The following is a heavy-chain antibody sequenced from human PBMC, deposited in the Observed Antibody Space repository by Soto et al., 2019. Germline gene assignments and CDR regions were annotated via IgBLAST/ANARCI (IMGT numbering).Heavy chain of an antibody. Sequence: GGSLRLSCAASGFTFSSYGMHWVRQAPGKGLEWVAVISYDGSNKYYADSVKGRFTISRDNSKNTLYLQMNSLRAEDTAVDYCAKGLGGGDTAMVTRAFDYWGQGTLVTVSS. CDR2: ISYDGSNK. CDR3: AKGLGGGDTAMVTRAFDY. D-gene: IGHD5-18*01. J-gene: IGHJ4*02. CDR1: GFTFSSYG. V-gene: IGHV3-30*18.